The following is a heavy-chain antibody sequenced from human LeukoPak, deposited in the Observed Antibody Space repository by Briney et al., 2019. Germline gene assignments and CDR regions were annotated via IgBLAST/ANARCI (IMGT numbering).Heavy chain of an antibody. V-gene: IGHV1-2*02. CDR3: ARVEYHYDSSGYYDY. CDR1: GYTFTGHY. CDR2: INPNSGGT. Sequence: ASVKVSCKASGYTFTGHYMNWVRQAPGQGLEWMGWINPNSGGTNYAQKLQGRVTMTRDTSISTAYMELSSLRSDDTAVYYCARVEYHYDSSGYYDYWGRGTLVTVSP. D-gene: IGHD3-22*01. J-gene: IGHJ4*02.